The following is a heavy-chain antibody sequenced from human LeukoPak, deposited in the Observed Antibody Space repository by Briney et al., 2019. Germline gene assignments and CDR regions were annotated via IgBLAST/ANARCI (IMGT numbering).Heavy chain of an antibody. Sequence: PGGSLRLSCAASGFTFSSYSMNWVRQAPGKGLKWVSYISSSSSTIYYADSVKGRFTISRDNAKNSLYLQMNSLRAEDTAVYYWARRTIPDGEAAYCGGDCYSADYGGQGTLVTVP. D-gene: IGHD2-21*02. CDR1: GFTFSSYS. CDR2: ISSSSSTI. J-gene: IGHJ4*02. CDR3: ARRTIPDGEAAYCGGDCYSADY. V-gene: IGHV3-48*01.